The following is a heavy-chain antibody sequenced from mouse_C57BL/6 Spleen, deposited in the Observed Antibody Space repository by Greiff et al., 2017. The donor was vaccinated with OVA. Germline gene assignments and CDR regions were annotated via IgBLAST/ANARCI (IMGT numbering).Heavy chain of an antibody. V-gene: IGHV1-59*01. D-gene: IGHD4-1*01. J-gene: IGHJ2*01. CDR3: ARARLTGTD. CDR1: GYTFTSYW. Sequence: QVQLQQPGAELVRPGTSVKLSCKASGYTFTSYWMHWVKQRPGQGLEWIGVIDPSDSYTNYTQKFKGKATLTVDTSSSTAYMQLSSLTSEDSAVYYCARARLTGTDWGQGTTLTVSS. CDR2: IDPSDSYT.